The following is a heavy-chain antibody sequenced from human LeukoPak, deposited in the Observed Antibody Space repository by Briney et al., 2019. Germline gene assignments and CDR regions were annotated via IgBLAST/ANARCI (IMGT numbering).Heavy chain of an antibody. Sequence: ASVKVSCKASGYIFSSYVMNWVRQAPGQGPEWMGWINTYTGNPTYAQGFTGRFVFSLDTSVSTTYLQISSLMAEDTAAYFCARDTAGTIDYWGQGTLVTVSS. V-gene: IGHV7-4-1*02. CDR1: GYIFSSYV. CDR3: ARDTAGTIDY. CDR2: INTYTGNP. J-gene: IGHJ4*02. D-gene: IGHD6-13*01.